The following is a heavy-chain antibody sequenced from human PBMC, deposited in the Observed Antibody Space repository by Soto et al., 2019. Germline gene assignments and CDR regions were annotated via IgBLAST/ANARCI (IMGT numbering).Heavy chain of an antibody. Sequence: GGSLRLSCAASGFTFSSSVMHWVRQAPGKGLEWLSYINGRSTTIYYADSVRGRFTISRDNAKNSLFLQMNSRGVEDTAVYYCARDPPTVTTSCCDYWGLGTLVTVSS. J-gene: IGHJ4*02. D-gene: IGHD4-17*01. CDR3: ARDPPTVTTSCCDY. CDR1: GFTFSSSV. CDR2: INGRSTTI. V-gene: IGHV3-48*04.